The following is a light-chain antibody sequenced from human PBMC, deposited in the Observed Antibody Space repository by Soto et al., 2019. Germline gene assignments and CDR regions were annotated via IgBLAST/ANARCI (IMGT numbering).Light chain of an antibody. CDR2: GAS. J-gene: IGKJ3*01. CDR3: QQLKTYPFT. CDR1: QAINNL. Sequence: DIQLTQSPSFLSASVGDRVTITCRTSQAINNLLGWYQQKPGKAPKLLIYGASTLQSGVPSRFSGSGSGTEFALTISSLQPEDFATYDCQQLKTYPFTFGPGTKVDIK. V-gene: IGKV1-9*01.